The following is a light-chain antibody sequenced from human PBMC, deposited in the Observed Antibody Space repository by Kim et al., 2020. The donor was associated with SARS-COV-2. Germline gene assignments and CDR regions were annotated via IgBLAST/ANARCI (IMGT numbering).Light chain of an antibody. Sequence: SVSPGQTASITCSGDKLGDKYACWYQQKPGQSPVLVIYQDYQRPSGIPERFSGSNSGNTATLTISGTQAMDEADYYCQAWDSSHVVFGGGTKLTVL. J-gene: IGLJ2*01. V-gene: IGLV3-1*01. CDR1: KLGDKY. CDR3: QAWDSSHVV. CDR2: QDY.